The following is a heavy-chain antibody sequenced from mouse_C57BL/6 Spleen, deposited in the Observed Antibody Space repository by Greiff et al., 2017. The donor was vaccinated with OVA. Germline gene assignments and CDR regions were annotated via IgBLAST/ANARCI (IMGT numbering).Heavy chain of an antibody. J-gene: IGHJ3*01. V-gene: IGHV1-82*01. CDR2: IYPGDGDT. CDR1: GYAFSSSW. D-gene: IGHD4-1*01. Sequence: VQLQQSGPELVKPGASVKISCKASGYAFSSSWMNWVKQRPGKGLEWIGRIYPGDGDTNYNGKFKGKATLTADKSSSTAYMQLSSLTSEDSAVYFCARHWDGFAYWGQGTLVTVSA. CDR3: ARHWDGFAY.